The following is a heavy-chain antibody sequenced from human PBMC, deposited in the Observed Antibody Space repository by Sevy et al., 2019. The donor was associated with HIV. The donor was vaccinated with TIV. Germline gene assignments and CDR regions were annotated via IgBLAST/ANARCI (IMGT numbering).Heavy chain of an antibody. CDR3: ARVAFRKLLPNGLDS. J-gene: IGHJ4*02. CDR2: ISPNGGRT. D-gene: IGHD2-15*01. Sequence: GGSLRLSCAASGFTFSSHTMLWVRQAPGKGLEYVSAISPNGGRTYSANSVKGRFTISRDNSNDMLYLKMDSLRTEDMAVYYCARVAFRKLLPNGLDSWGQGTLVTVSS. CDR1: GFTFSSHT. V-gene: IGHV3-64*01.